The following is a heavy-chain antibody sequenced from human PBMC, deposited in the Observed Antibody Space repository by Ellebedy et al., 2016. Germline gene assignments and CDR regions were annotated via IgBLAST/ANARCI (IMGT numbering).Heavy chain of an antibody. J-gene: IGHJ6*03. CDR2: MNPNSGNT. CDR3: ARGTRLPLYYMDV. Sequence: ASVKVSCXASGYTFSSYDFNWVRQATGQGLEWMGWMNPNSGNTGYAQKFQGRVTMTRDTSISTVYMELSSLRSEDTAVYYCARGTRLPLYYMDVWGRGTTVTVSS. D-gene: IGHD4-11*01. CDR1: GYTFSSYD. V-gene: IGHV1-8*01.